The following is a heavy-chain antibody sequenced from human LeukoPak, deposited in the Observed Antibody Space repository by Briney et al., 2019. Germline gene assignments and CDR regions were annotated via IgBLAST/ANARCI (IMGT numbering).Heavy chain of an antibody. J-gene: IGHJ2*01. V-gene: IGHV4-59*01. CDR3: SRGSTDVYWYLDV. Sequence: SETLSLTCIASGSSFSTFYWSWLRQSPGTGLEWIGFIHDTGSTAYNPSLKSRVTISLKTSNNQFSLMLTSVTAADTAVFYCSRGSTDVYWYLDVWGRGTLVTVSS. CDR2: IHDTGST. CDR1: GSSFSTFY. D-gene: IGHD1-26*01.